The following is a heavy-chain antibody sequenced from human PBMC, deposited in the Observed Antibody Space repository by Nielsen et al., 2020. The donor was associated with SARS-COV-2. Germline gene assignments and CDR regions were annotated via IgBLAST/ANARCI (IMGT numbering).Heavy chain of an antibody. CDR3: AKEAWLEA. CDR2: IYSGGST. J-gene: IGHJ4*02. V-gene: IGHV3-66*01. D-gene: IGHD6-19*01. Sequence: GGSLRLSCAASGFTVSSNYMSWVRQAPGKGLEWVSVIYSGGSTYYADSVKDRFTISRDSSKNTLYLQMSSLRAEDTAVYYCAKEAWLEARGQGTLVTVSP. CDR1: GFTVSSNY.